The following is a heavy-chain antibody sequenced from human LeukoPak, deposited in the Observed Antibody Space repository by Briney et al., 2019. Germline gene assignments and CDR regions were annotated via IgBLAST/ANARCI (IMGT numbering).Heavy chain of an antibody. CDR1: GFTFSTYA. Sequence: PGRALRLSCVVSGFTFSTYAMHWVRQAPGRGLEWVAIISYDGSDKYYADSVKGRFTISRDNSKYTLYLQMNSLRAEDTAVYYCAKDIRNDRFGGPGKYWGQGTLVTVSS. CDR2: ISYDGSDK. CDR3: AKDIRNDRFGGPGKY. J-gene: IGHJ4*02. D-gene: IGHD3-10*01. V-gene: IGHV3-30*18.